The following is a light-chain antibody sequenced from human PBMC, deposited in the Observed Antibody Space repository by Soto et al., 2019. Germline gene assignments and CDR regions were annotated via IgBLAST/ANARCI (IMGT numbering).Light chain of an antibody. CDR3: GTWDSSLSAVV. J-gene: IGLJ2*01. Sequence: QSVLTQPPSVSAAPGQKVTISCSGSSSNIGNNYVSWYQQLPGTAPKLLIYDNNKRPSGIPDRFSGSKSGTSATLGITGLXXXXXXXXYXGTWDSSLSAVVFGGGTKLTVL. CDR1: SSNIGNNY. CDR2: DNN. V-gene: IGLV1-51*01.